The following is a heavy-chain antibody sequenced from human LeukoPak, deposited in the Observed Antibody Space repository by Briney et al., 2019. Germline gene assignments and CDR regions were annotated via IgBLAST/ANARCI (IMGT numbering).Heavy chain of an antibody. CDR2: INPNTGGT. Sequence: IHWVRQAXGQGLEWMGCINPNTGGTNYAQKFQGRVTMTSDTSTTTAYMGLSSLSSDDTAVYFCSRSSAAAGAVGYWGQGTQVTVSS. CDR3: SRSSAAAGAVGY. D-gene: IGHD6-13*01. J-gene: IGHJ4*02. V-gene: IGHV1-2*02.